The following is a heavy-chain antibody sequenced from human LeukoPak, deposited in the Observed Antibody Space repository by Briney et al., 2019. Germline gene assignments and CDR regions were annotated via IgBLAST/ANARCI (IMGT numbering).Heavy chain of an antibody. J-gene: IGHJ4*02. D-gene: IGHD3-9*01. CDR3: AKDIRYFDS. V-gene: IGHV3-23*01. Sequence: GGSLRLSCAASGFTLSSYAMSWVRQAPGRGLEWVSRISGSGGSTYYADSVKGRLTISRDNSKNTLYLQMNSLRAEDTAIYYCAKDIRYFDSWGQGTLVTVSS. CDR2: ISGSGGST. CDR1: GFTLSSYA.